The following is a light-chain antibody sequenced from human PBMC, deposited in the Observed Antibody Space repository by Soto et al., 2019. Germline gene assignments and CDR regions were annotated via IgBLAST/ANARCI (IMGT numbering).Light chain of an antibody. CDR3: QQLNSYPLT. V-gene: IGKV1-9*01. CDR1: QGISSY. Sequence: IHLPQAPSSLAASVGDIFTITLRASQGISSYLAWYQQKPGKAPKLLIYAASTLQSGVPSRFSGSGSGTDFTLTISSLQPEDFATYFCQQLNSYPLTFGGGTKVDIK. J-gene: IGKJ4*01. CDR2: AAS.